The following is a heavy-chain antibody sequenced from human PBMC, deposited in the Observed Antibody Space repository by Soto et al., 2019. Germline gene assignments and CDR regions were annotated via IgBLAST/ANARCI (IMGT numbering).Heavy chain of an antibody. CDR1: GFTFSSYA. CDR3: ARVRFGYLV. J-gene: IGHJ4*02. D-gene: IGHD3-10*01. CDR2: IGVGGGDR. V-gene: IGHV3-23*01. Sequence: EVQLLESGGGLVQPGGSLRLSCAASGFTFSSYAMSWVRQAPGKGLEWVSIIGVGGGDRYYPESVKGRFTISRDNSRDTRDLEMNSLRDEDKAVYYCARVRFGYLVWGQGTLVTVSS.